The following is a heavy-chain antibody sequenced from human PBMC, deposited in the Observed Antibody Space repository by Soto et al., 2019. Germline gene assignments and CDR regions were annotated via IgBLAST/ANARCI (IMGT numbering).Heavy chain of an antibody. CDR3: ARKKGYSYGPHYFDY. CDR2: IYYSGST. Sequence: PSETLSLTCTVSGGSISSGDYYWSWIRQHPGKGLEWIGYIYYSGSTFYNPSLKSRVTISVDTSKNQFSLKLSSVTAADTALYYCARKKGYSYGPHYFDYWGQGTLVTVSS. CDR1: GGSISSGDYY. D-gene: IGHD5-18*01. J-gene: IGHJ4*02. V-gene: IGHV4-31*03.